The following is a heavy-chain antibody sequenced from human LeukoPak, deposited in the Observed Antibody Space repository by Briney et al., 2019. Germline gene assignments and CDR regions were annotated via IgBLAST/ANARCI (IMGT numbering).Heavy chain of an antibody. CDR1: GGSISSGGYY. J-gene: IGHJ4*02. D-gene: IGHD6-13*01. Sequence: PSETLSLTCTVSGGSISSGGYYWSWIRQPAGKGLEWIGRIYTSGSTNYNPSLKSRVTISVDTSKNQFSLKLSSVTAADTAVYYCARLGSAAAGTNLDYWGQGTLVTVSS. CDR3: ARLGSAAAGTNLDY. V-gene: IGHV4-61*02. CDR2: IYTSGST.